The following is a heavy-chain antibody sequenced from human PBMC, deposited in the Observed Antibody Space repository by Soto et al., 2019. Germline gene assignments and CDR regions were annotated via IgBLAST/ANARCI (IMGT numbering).Heavy chain of an antibody. Sequence: ASVKVSCKASGYTFTSYGISWVRQAPGQGLEWMGWISAYNGNTNYAQKLQGRVTMTTDTSTSTAYMELRSLRSDDTAVYYCARVPGLRYFDWWPDYWGQGTLVTVS. CDR2: ISAYNGNT. CDR3: ARVPGLRYFDWWPDY. D-gene: IGHD3-9*01. CDR1: GYTFTSYG. J-gene: IGHJ4*02. V-gene: IGHV1-18*04.